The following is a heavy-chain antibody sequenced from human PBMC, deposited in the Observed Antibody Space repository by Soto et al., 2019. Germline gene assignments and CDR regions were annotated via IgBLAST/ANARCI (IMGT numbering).Heavy chain of an antibody. CDR1: GGTFSSYA. D-gene: IGHD2-2*01. CDR3: ARAGGHIVVVQADYRGGYYYDMDV. J-gene: IGHJ6*02. Sequence: VASVKVSCKASGGTFSSYAISWVRQAPGQGLEWMGGIIPIFGTVNYAQKFQGRVTITADESTSTAYMELGSLRSEDTAVYYCARAGGHIVVVQADYRGGYYYDMDVWGQGTTVTVSS. V-gene: IGHV1-69*13. CDR2: IIPIFGTV.